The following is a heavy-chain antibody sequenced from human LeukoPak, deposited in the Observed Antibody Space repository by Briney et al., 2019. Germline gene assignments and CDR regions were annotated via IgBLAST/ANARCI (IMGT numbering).Heavy chain of an antibody. V-gene: IGHV1-2*02. CDR3: ARAEAIDY. Sequence: GASVKVSCRASGYIFTAYYTHWVRQAPGQGLEWMGWINPNSGDTKYAQKFQGRVTMTRDTSTSTADLELKSLIYDDTAVYYCARAEAIDYWGQGTLVTVSS. J-gene: IGHJ4*02. CDR2: INPNSGDT. CDR1: GYIFTAYY.